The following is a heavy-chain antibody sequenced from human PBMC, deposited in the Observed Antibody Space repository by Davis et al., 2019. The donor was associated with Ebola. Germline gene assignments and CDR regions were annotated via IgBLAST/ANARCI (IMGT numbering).Heavy chain of an antibody. J-gene: IGHJ4*02. Sequence: GSLRLSCTVSGGSIRSYYWSWIRQSPGKGLEWVGYVYSSGNTHYNPSLESRVTISLDTSKDQFSLKLSSVTAADTAVYYCARAGRARFALDYWGQGTLVTVSS. CDR1: GGSIRSYY. CDR2: VYSSGNT. D-gene: IGHD3-3*01. CDR3: ARAGRARFALDY. V-gene: IGHV4-59*12.